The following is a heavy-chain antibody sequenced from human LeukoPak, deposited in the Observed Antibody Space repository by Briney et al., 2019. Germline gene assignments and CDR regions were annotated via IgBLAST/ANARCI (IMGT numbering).Heavy chain of an antibody. CDR3: AKSWGIADAFDI. V-gene: IGHV3-23*01. CDR1: GFTFSGYA. D-gene: IGHD6-13*01. CDR2: ISGSGGST. Sequence: PGGSLRLSCAASGFTFSGYAMSWVRQAPGKGLEWVSAISGSGGSTYYADSVKGRFTISRDNSKNTLYLQMNSLRAEDTAVYYCAKSWGIADAFDIWGQGTMVTVSS. J-gene: IGHJ3*02.